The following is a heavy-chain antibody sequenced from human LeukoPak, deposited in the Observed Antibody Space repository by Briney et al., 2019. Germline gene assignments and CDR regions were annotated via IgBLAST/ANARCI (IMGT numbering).Heavy chain of an antibody. J-gene: IGHJ6*03. CDR1: GGSISSYY. V-gene: IGHV4-59*01. CDR2: IYYSGST. CDR3: ARGVRYYYYYMDV. Sequence: SETLSLTCTVSGGSISSYYWSWIRQPPGKGLEWIGYIYYSGSTNYNPSLKSRVTISVDTSKNQFSLKLSSVTAADTAVYYCARGVRYYYYYMDVWGKGTRSPSP.